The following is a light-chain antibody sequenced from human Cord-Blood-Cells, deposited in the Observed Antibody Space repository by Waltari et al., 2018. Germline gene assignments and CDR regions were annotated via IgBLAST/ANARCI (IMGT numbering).Light chain of an antibody. J-gene: IGLJ2*01. CDR1: KLGDKY. V-gene: IGLV3-1*01. Sequence: SYELTQPPSVSVSPGQTASITCPGAKLGDKYACWYQQKPGQSPVLVIYQDSKRPSGIPERFSGSNSGNTATLTISGTQAMDEADYCCQAWDSSTVVFGGGTKLTVL. CDR3: QAWDSSTVV. CDR2: QDS.